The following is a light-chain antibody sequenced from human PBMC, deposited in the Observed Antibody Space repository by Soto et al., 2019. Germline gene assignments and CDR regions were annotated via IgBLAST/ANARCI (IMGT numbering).Light chain of an antibody. V-gene: IGKV3-11*01. CDR2: DAS. CDR1: QSISTY. J-gene: IGKJ4*01. CDR3: QQRNSWPRT. Sequence: EIVLTQSPATLSLSPGERATLSCRASQSISTYLVWYQQKPGQAPRLLIYDASKRATGIPDRFSGSGSGTDFTLTISSLGPDDFALYFCQQRNSWPRTFGGGTKVEIK.